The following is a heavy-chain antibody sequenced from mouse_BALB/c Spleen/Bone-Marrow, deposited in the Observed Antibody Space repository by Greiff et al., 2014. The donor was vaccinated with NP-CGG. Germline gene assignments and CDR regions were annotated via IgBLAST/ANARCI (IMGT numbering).Heavy chain of an antibody. V-gene: IGHV14-3*02. D-gene: IGHD1-1*01. J-gene: IGHJ4*01. CDR1: GFNIKDTY. CDR3: ARYYRYYYARDY. CDR2: IDPANGNT. Sequence: VQLQQPGAELVKPGASVKLSCTASGFNIKDTYMHWVKQRPEQGLEWIGRIDPANGNTKYDPKFQGKATITADTSSNTAYLQLSSVTSEDTAVCYCARYYRYYYARDYWGQGTSVTVSS.